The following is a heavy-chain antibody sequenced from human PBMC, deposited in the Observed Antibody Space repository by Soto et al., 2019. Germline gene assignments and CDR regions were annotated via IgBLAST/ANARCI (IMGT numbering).Heavy chain of an antibody. V-gene: IGHV3-21*04. CDR3: ALRKTRSYFHY. CDR2: ISDNGKYI. J-gene: IGHJ4*02. Sequence: GGSLRLSCAASGFTFRLYSLNWVRQAPGNGLEWVSSISDNGKYIYYTDSVKGRFTISRDNSKNTLHLQMNSLRADDTAVYYCALRKTRSYFHYWGQGTLVTVSS. CDR1: GFTFRLYS. D-gene: IGHD4-17*01.